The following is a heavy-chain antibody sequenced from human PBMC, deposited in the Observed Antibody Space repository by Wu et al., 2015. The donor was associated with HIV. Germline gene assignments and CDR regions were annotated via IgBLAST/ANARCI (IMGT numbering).Heavy chain of an antibody. CDR1: AYTFTAYY. CDR2: MNPNSGNT. Sequence: QVQLVQSGAEVKKPGASLKVSCKGSAYTFTAYYIHWVRQAPGQGLEWVGWMNPNSGNTGYPQKFQGRVTMTRDTSISTAYMELSSLKSEDTAVYYCARAASFFYDKHGYYRNWYFDVWGRGTLVAVSS. V-gene: IGHV1-8*02. J-gene: IGHJ2*01. D-gene: IGHD3-22*01. CDR3: ARAASFFYDKHGYYRNWYFDV.